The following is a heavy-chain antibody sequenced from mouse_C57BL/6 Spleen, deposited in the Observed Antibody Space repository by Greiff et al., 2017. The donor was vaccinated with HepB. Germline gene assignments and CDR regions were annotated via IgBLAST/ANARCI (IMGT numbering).Heavy chain of an antibody. CDR3: ARRAGRYFDV. V-gene: IGHV1-19*01. Sequence: EVQLVESGPVLVKPGASVKMSCKASGYTFTDYYMNWVKQSHGKSLEWIGVINPYNGGTSYNQKFKGKATLTVDKSSSTAYMELNSLTSEDSAVYYFARRAGRYFDVWGTGTTVTVSS. CDR2: INPYNGGT. J-gene: IGHJ1*03. CDR1: GYTFTDYY. D-gene: IGHD3-3*01.